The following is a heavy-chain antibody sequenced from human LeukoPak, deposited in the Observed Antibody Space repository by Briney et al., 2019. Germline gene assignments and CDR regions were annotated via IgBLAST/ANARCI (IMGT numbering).Heavy chain of an antibody. CDR1: GFTFDDYG. Sequence: PGGSLRLSCAASGFTFDDYGMSWVRQAPGKGLEWVSAISGSGGSTYYADSVKGRFTISRDNSKNTLYLQMNSLRAEDTALYYCARDRVAETGIGEFVYWGQGTLVTVSS. J-gene: IGHJ4*02. D-gene: IGHD6-13*01. V-gene: IGHV3-23*01. CDR2: ISGSGGST. CDR3: ARDRVAETGIGEFVY.